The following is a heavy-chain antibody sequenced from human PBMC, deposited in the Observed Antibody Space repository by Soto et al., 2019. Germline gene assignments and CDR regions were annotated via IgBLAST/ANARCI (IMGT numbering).Heavy chain of an antibody. Sequence: SVKVSCKASGGTFSSYTISWVRQAPGQGLEWMGRIIPILGIANYAQKFQGRVTITADKSTSTAYMELSSLRSEDTAVYYCARVITIFGVVTQYYYGMDVWGQGTTVTVSS. CDR1: GGTFSSYT. J-gene: IGHJ6*02. CDR3: ARVITIFGVVTQYYYGMDV. D-gene: IGHD3-3*01. CDR2: IIPILGIA. V-gene: IGHV1-69*02.